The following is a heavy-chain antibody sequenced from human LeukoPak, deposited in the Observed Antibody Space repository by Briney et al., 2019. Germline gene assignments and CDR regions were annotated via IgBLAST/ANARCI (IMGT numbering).Heavy chain of an antibody. CDR1: GLTFSSYA. CDR3: QGGRF. Sequence: GGSLRLSCVASGLTFSSYAMNWVRQAPGKGLEWVGRIKSKTDGGTTDYAAPVKGRFSISRDDSKNTLYLQMDSLKSEDTAVYYCQGGRFWGQGTLVTVSS. D-gene: IGHD1-26*01. V-gene: IGHV3-15*01. CDR2: IKSKTDGGTT. J-gene: IGHJ4*02.